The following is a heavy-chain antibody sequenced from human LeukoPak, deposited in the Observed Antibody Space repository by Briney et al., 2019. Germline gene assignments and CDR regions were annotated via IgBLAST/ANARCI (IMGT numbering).Heavy chain of an antibody. D-gene: IGHD1-26*01. V-gene: IGHV1-46*01. J-gene: IGHJ6*02. CDR2: INPSGGST. Sequence: GASVKVSCKASGYTFTSYYMHWVRQAPGQGLEWMGIINPSGGSTSYAQKFQGRVTMTRDTSTSTVYMELYSLRSEDTAVYYCARVWELFDYYYGMDVWGQGTTVTVSS. CDR3: ARVWELFDYYYGMDV. CDR1: GYTFTSYY.